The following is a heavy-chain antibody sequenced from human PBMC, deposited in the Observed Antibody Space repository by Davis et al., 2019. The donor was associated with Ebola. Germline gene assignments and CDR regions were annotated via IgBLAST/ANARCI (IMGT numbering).Heavy chain of an antibody. CDR3: ARETVVVVAALGWWFDP. CDR2: ISGGGRTI. J-gene: IGHJ5*02. Sequence: PGGSLRLSCAASGFTFSDHYMSWIRQAPGKGLEWVSYISGGGRTIYYADSVKGRFTMSRDNAKNSLYLQMNSLRAEDTAVYYCARETVVVVAALGWWFDPWGQGTLVTVSS. CDR1: GFTFSDHY. D-gene: IGHD2-15*01. V-gene: IGHV3-11*04.